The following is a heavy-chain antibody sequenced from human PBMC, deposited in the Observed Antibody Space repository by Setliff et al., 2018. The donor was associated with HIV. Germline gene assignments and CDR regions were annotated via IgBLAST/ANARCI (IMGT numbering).Heavy chain of an antibody. V-gene: IGHV3-23*01. D-gene: IGHD3-22*01. CDR2: ISGSGGSP. CDR3: AKDLVYYDSSGDLDY. J-gene: IGHJ4*02. CDR1: GLTFSSYA. Sequence: PGGSLRLSCAASGLTFSSYAMSWVRQAPGEGLEWVSSISGSGGSPYYADSVKGRFTISRDNSKNTLYLQMNSLRAEDTAVYYCAKDLVYYDSSGDLDYWGQGTLVTVSS.